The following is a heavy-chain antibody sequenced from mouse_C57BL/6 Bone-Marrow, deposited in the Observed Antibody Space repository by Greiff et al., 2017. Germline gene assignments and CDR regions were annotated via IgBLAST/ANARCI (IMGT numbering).Heavy chain of an antibody. CDR3: TKGVYYDPLLAY. Sequence: EVQLQQSGPVLARPGASVKMSCKTSGYTFTSNWMHWVKQRPGQGLEWIGAIYPGNSDTSYTQKFKGKANLTAVTSASTAYMELSSLTNEDSAVYYCTKGVYYDPLLAYWGQGTLVTVSA. J-gene: IGHJ3*01. CDR1: GYTFTSNW. CDR2: IYPGNSDT. V-gene: IGHV1-5*01. D-gene: IGHD2-4*01.